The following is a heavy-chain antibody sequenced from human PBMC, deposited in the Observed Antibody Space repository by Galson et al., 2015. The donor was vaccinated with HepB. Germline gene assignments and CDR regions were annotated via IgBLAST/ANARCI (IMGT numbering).Heavy chain of an antibody. CDR1: GYSFTSYW. CDR3: ATGVSIWRNDYYFDY. Sequence: QSGAEVKKPGESLKISCKGSGYSFTSYWIGWVRQMPGKGLEWMGIIYPGDSDTRYSPSFQGQVTISADKSISTAYLQWSSLKASDTAMYYCATGVSIWRNDYYFDYWGQGTLVTVSS. CDR2: IYPGDSDT. D-gene: IGHD1-1*01. J-gene: IGHJ4*02. V-gene: IGHV5-51*01.